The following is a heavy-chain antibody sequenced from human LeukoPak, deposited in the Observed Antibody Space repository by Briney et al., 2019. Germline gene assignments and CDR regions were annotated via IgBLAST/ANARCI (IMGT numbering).Heavy chain of an antibody. V-gene: IGHV1-8*03. Sequence: ASVKVSCKASGYTFTSYAMHWVRQAPGQRLEWMGWMNPNSGNTGYAQKFQGRVIITRNTSISTAYMELSSLRSEDTAVYYCARGYYYDSSGYYPSYYMDVWGKGTTVTVSS. D-gene: IGHD3-22*01. J-gene: IGHJ6*03. CDR3: ARGYYYDSSGYYPSYYMDV. CDR2: MNPNSGNT. CDR1: GYTFTSYA.